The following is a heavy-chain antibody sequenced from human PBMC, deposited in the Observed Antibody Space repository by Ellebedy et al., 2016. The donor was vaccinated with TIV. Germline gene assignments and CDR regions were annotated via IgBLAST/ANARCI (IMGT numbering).Heavy chain of an antibody. V-gene: IGHV3-23*01. J-gene: IGHJ4*02. D-gene: IGHD5-24*01. CDR1: GFAFYSYA. CDR2: ISGTGANT. CDR3: ANSPAGFDGYLYYFKY. Sequence: GESLKISXAASGFAFYSYAMAWVRQAPGRGLEWVSSISGTGANTFYADSVKGRFTISRDNARDTLYLQMNSLRAEDTAVYFCANSPAGFDGYLYYFKYWGQGTLVTVSS.